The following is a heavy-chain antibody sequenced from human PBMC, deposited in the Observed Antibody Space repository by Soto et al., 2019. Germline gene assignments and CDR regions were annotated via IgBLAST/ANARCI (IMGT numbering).Heavy chain of an antibody. CDR2: IYYTVSN. CDR1: GGSGTSDNYY. Sequence: QVQLQESGPGLVKPSQTLSLTCTVSGGSGTSDNYYWSWIRQPPGQGLEWIGYIYYTVSNNYNPSLQSRLSLTVDTSKNQFSLSVGSMTAADTAVYYCYRAVENISSLQNWFDPWGQVTLVTVSA. D-gene: IGHD6-6*01. CDR3: YRAVENISSLQNWFDP. J-gene: IGHJ5*02. V-gene: IGHV4-30-4*01.